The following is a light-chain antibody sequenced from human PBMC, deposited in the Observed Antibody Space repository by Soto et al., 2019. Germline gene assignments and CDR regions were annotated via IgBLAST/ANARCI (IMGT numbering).Light chain of an antibody. J-gene: IGKJ1*01. Sequence: EIVMTQSPATLSVSPGETATLSCRASQSVSNSLAWYQQKPGQPPRLLIYDASIRATDLPARFSGSGYGTEFTLTISSLQSEDFAVYYCQQYDDWPPWTFGRGTKVDLK. CDR1: QSVSNS. CDR2: DAS. CDR3: QQYDDWPPWT. V-gene: IGKV3-15*01.